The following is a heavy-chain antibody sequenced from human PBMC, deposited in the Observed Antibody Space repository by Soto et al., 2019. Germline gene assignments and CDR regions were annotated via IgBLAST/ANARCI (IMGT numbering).Heavy chain of an antibody. V-gene: IGHV4-59*08. CDR1: GGSISSYY. CDR2: IYYSGST. CDR3: ARRIAAAGTKDNWFDP. D-gene: IGHD6-13*01. J-gene: IGHJ5*02. Sequence: SETLSLTCTVSGGSISSYYWSWIRQPPGKGLEWIGYIYYSGSTNYNPSLKSRVTISVDTSKNQFSLKLSSVTAADTAVYYCARRIAAAGTKDNWFDPWGQGTLVTV.